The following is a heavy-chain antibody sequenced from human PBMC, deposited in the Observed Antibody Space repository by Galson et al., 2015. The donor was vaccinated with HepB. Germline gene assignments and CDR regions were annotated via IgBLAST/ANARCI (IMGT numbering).Heavy chain of an antibody. CDR1: GFTFSSYA. Sequence: SLRLSCAASGFTFSSYAMHWVRQAPGKGLEWVAVISYDGSNKYYADSVKGRFTISRDNSKNTLYLQMNSLRAEDTAVYYCASTYGSGSYNYWGQVTLVTVSS. V-gene: IGHV3-30*04. J-gene: IGHJ4*02. D-gene: IGHD3-10*01. CDR3: ASTYGSGSYNY. CDR2: ISYDGSNK.